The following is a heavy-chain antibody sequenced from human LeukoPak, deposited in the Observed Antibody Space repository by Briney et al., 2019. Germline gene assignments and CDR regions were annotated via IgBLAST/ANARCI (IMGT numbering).Heavy chain of an antibody. J-gene: IGHJ4*02. CDR2: ISAYNGNT. D-gene: IGHD3-10*01. Sequence: GASVKVSCKASGYTFTSYGISWVRQAPGQGLEWMGWISAYNGNTNYAQKLQGRVTMTRNTSISTAYMELSSLRSEDTAVYYCARGPPTYYYGSGSFPNDYWGQGTLVTVSS. V-gene: IGHV1-18*01. CDR3: ARGPPTYYYGSGSFPNDY. CDR1: GYTFTSYG.